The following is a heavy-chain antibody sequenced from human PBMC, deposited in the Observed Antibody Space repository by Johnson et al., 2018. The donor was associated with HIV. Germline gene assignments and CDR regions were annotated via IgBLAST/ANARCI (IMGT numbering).Heavy chain of an antibody. CDR1: GFTVSSNH. D-gene: IGHD5-18*01. J-gene: IGHJ3*01. Sequence: VQLVESGGGLVQPGGSLRLSCVASGFTVSSNHMTWVRQAPGKGLEWVSVIYSGGSTDYADSLKGRFTISRDNSKNTLYLQMSNLRTEETAVYYCAKGEAQEGWIQLWSYAFDFWGRGTLVTVSS. V-gene: IGHV3-66*02. CDR3: AKGEAQEGWIQLWSYAFDF. CDR2: IYSGGST.